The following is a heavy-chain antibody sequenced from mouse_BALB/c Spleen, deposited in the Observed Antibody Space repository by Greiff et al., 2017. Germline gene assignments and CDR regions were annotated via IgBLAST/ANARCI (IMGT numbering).Heavy chain of an antibody. CDR2: ISYSGST. D-gene: IGHD1-1*01. CDR1: GYSITSDYA. CDR3: ARPYYYGSSDYAMDY. Sequence: EVQLVESGPGLVKPSQSLSLTCTVTGYSITSDYAWNWIRQFPGNKLEWMGYISYSGSTSYNPSLKSRISITRDTSKNQFFLQLNSVTTEDTATYYCARPYYYGSSDYAMDYWGQGTSVTVSS. V-gene: IGHV3-2*02. J-gene: IGHJ4*01.